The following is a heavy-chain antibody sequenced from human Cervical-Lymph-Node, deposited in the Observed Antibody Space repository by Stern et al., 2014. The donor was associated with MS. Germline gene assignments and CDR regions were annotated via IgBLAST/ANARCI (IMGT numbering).Heavy chain of an antibody. J-gene: IGHJ4*02. V-gene: IGHV3-30*03. Sequence: AQLVESGGGVVQPGGSLRLSCAAPGFTFSNYGMHWVRQTPGKGLEWGAFTSSDGSTKYSADSLKGRFTISRDNSKNTVYLQMISLRDEDTAVYYCAGGLRSGYYDNSPEIDFWGQGALVTVSS. CDR1: GFTFSNYG. CDR2: TSSDGSTK. D-gene: IGHD3-22*01. CDR3: AGGLRSGYYDNSPEIDF.